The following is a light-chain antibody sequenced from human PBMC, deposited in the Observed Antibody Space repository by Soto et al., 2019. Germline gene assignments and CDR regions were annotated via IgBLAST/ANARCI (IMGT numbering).Light chain of an antibody. J-gene: IGKJ5*01. CDR1: QSLLHSNGYNC. CDR2: LGS. V-gene: IGKV2-28*01. CDR3: MQALQTPPT. Sequence: DIVMTQSSLSLPVTPGEPASISCRSSQSLLHSNGYNCLDWFLQKPGQSPQLLIFLGSNRASGVPDTFSGSGSGTDFTLKISRVEADDVGVYYCMQALQTPPTFGQGTRLEIK.